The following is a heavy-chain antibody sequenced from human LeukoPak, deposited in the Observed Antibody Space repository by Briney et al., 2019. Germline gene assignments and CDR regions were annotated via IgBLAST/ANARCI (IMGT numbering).Heavy chain of an antibody. Sequence: GASVKVSCKASGYIFATYGINWVRQAPGQGLEWMGWISPYNHDTDYAQKFKGRVTLTTDTSTNTVYMELRSLTSDATAVYFCAEGFSANAGKFFDYWGQGTLVTVSS. J-gene: IGHJ4*02. CDR3: AEGFSANAGKFFDY. CDR2: ISPYNHDT. CDR1: GYIFATYG. V-gene: IGHV1-18*01. D-gene: IGHD3-10*01.